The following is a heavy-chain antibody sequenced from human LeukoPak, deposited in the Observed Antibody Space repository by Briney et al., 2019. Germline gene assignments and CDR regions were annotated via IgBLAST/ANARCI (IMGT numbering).Heavy chain of an antibody. Sequence: SGGSLRLSCAASGFTFDDYAMHGVRHAPGKGLEWVSLISGDGGSTYYADSVKGRFTISRDNSKNSLYLQMNSLRTEDTALCYCAKDFGYSSGWYLGGYYYYGMDVWGQGTTVTVSS. CDR3: AKDFGYSSGWYLGGYYYYGMDV. J-gene: IGHJ6*02. CDR2: ISGDGGST. V-gene: IGHV3-43*02. D-gene: IGHD6-19*01. CDR1: GFTFDDYA.